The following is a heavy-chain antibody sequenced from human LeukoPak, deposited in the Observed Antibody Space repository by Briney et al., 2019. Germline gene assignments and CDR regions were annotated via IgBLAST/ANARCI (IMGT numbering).Heavy chain of an antibody. V-gene: IGHV1-18*01. D-gene: IGHD3-3*01. CDR1: GYSFTSYG. Sequence: GASVKVSCKASGYSFTSYGISWVRQAPGQGLEWMGWISAYNGNTKYVEKLQGRVTMTTDTSTSTAYMELRSLRSDDTAVYYCARELRSGYYRWIDYWGQGTLVTVSS. CDR3: ARELRSGYYRWIDY. J-gene: IGHJ4*02. CDR2: ISAYNGNT.